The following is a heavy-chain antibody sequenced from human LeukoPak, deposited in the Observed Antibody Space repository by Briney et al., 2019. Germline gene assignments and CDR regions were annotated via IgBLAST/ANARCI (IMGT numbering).Heavy chain of an antibody. V-gene: IGHV5-51*01. CDR1: GYSFTNNW. D-gene: IGHD2-2*01. CDR3: AKIDRTYCSRSSCYALDY. J-gene: IGHJ4*02. Sequence: GESLKISCKGSGYSFTNNWIGWVRQMPGKGLEWMGSIYPGDSDTRYSPSFQGQVTISADKSISTAYLQWSSLKASDTAMYYCAKIDRTYCSRSSCYALDYWGQGTLVTVSS. CDR2: IYPGDSDT.